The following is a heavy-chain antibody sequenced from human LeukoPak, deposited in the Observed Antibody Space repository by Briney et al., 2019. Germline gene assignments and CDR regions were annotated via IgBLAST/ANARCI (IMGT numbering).Heavy chain of an antibody. Sequence: PGGSLRLSCAASGFTLDDYGMSWVRQAPGKGLEWVSGINWNGGSTGYADSVKGRFTISRDNAKNSPYLQMNSLRAEDTALYYCAREQGMVRGSWFDPWGQGTLVTVSS. J-gene: IGHJ5*02. V-gene: IGHV3-20*04. CDR1: GFTLDDYG. CDR3: AREQGMVRGSWFDP. CDR2: INWNGGST. D-gene: IGHD3-10*01.